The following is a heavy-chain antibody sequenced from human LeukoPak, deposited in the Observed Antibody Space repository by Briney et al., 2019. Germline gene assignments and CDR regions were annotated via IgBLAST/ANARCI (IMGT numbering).Heavy chain of an antibody. CDR3: ARHLRVNYYGSGSYAPPNS. Sequence: GESLRISCKGSGYSFTSYWISWVRQMPGKGLGWMGGFDPGASYTNYSPSFQGHVTISADKSISTAYLQWSSLKASDTAMYYCARHLRVNYYGSGSYAPPNSWGQGTLVTVSS. D-gene: IGHD3-10*01. J-gene: IGHJ4*02. CDR1: GYSFTSYW. CDR2: FDPGASYT. V-gene: IGHV5-10-1*01.